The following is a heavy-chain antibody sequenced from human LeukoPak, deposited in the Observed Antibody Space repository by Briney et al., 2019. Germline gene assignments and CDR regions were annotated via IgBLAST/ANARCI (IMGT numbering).Heavy chain of an antibody. J-gene: IGHJ3*02. V-gene: IGHV4-34*01. Sequence: PSETLPLTCAVYGGSFSGYYWSWIRQPPGRGREGIGEINHSGSTNYNPSLKSRVTISVDTSKNQFSLKLSSVTAADTAVYYCASLAGYSGSYEGAFDIWGQGTMVTVSS. D-gene: IGHD1-26*01. CDR2: INHSGST. CDR3: ASLAGYSGSYEGAFDI. CDR1: GGSFSGYY.